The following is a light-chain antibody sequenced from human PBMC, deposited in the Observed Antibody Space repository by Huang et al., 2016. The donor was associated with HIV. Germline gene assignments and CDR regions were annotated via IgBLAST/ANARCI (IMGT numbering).Light chain of an antibody. CDR3: QQYNNWPRT. CDR1: QSVSSN. CDR2: AAS. V-gene: IGKV3-15*01. Sequence: EIVMTQSPATLSVSPGERATLFCRASQSVSSNLALYQQKPGQAPRLLIYAASTRATGIPARFSGSGSGTEFTLTISSRQSEDFAVYYCQQYNNWPRTFGQGTKVEIK. J-gene: IGKJ1*01.